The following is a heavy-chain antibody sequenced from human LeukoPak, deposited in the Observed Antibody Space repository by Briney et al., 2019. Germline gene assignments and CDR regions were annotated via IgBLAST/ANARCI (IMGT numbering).Heavy chain of an antibody. Sequence: GGSLRLSCAASGFTFRSYAMTWVCQAPGKGLQWVSTISVSGENTYYAGSVKGRFTIYKDISKSTLYLQMNSLRDEDTALYYCAKYGSGSYYNGLYWGQGTLVTVSS. CDR2: ISVSGENT. J-gene: IGHJ4*02. D-gene: IGHD3-10*01. V-gene: IGHV3-23*01. CDR3: AKYGSGSYYNGLY. CDR1: GFTFRSYA.